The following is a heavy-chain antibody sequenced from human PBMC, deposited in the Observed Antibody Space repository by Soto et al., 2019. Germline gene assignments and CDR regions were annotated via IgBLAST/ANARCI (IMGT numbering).Heavy chain of an antibody. CDR1: GYTFTSYA. D-gene: IGHD3-3*01. Sequence: GAALKVSCKASGYTFTSYAMHWVRQAPGQRLEWMGWINAGNGNTKYSQKFQGRVTITRDTSASTAYMELSSLRSEDTAVYYCASLSGYDFWSGYRSLGPLDAFDIWGQGTMVTVSS. V-gene: IGHV1-3*01. J-gene: IGHJ3*02. CDR3: ASLSGYDFWSGYRSLGPLDAFDI. CDR2: INAGNGNT.